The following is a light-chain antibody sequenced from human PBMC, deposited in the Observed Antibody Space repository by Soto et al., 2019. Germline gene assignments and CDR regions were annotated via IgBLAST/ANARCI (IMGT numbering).Light chain of an antibody. CDR2: GAS. J-gene: IGKJ1*01. CDR1: QSVSSN. V-gene: IGKV3-15*01. Sequence: EIVMTQSPATLSVSPGERATLSCRASQSVSSNLAWYQQKPGQAPRLLIYGASTRAPGIPARFSGSESGTEFTLTISSLQSEDFAVYYGQQYNNWPRTFGQGTKVEIK. CDR3: QQYNNWPRT.